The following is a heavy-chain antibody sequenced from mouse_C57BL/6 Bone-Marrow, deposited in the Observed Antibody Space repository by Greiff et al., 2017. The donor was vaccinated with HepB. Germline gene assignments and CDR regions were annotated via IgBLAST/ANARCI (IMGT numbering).Heavy chain of an antibody. Sequence: EVKVEESGGGLVQPGGSMKLSCAASGFTFSDAWMDWVRQSPEKGLEWVAEIRNKANNHATYYAESVKGRFTISRDDSKSSVYLQMNSLRAEDTGIYYCTRAHYYGSSYSWFAYWGQGTLVTVSA. J-gene: IGHJ3*01. CDR3: TRAHYYGSSYSWFAY. CDR2: IRNKANNHAT. D-gene: IGHD1-1*01. CDR1: GFTFSDAW. V-gene: IGHV6-6*01.